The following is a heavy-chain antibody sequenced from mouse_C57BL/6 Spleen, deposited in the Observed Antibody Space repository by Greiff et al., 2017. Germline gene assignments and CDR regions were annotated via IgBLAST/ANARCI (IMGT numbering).Heavy chain of an antibody. CDR3: ARSPYDYDKGTWFAY. J-gene: IGHJ3*01. CDR2: IYPGSGST. D-gene: IGHD2-4*01. V-gene: IGHV1-55*01. Sequence: VQLQQPGAELVKPGASVKMSCKASGYTFTSYWITWVKQRPGQGLEWIGDIYPGSGSTNYNEKFKSKATLTVDTSSSTAYMQLSSLTSEDSAVXYCARSPYDYDKGTWFAYWGQGTLVTVSA. CDR1: GYTFTSYW.